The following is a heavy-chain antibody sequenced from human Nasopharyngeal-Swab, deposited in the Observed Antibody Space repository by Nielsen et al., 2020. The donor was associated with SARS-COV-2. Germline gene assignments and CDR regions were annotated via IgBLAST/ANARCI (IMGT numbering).Heavy chain of an antibody. D-gene: IGHD3-22*01. CDR3: ARSYYYDSSGYYFDY. Sequence: GGSLRLSCKGSGYSFTSYWIGWVRQMPGKGLEWMGRIDPSDSYTNYSPSFQGHVTISADKSISTAYLQWSSLKASDTAMYYCARSYYYDSSGYYFDYWGQGTLVTVSS. V-gene: IGHV5-10-1*01. J-gene: IGHJ4*02. CDR1: GYSFTSYW. CDR2: IDPSDSYT.